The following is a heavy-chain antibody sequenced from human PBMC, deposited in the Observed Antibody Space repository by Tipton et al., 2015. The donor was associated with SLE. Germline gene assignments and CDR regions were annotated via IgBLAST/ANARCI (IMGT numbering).Heavy chain of an antibody. CDR2: IKQDGTEE. CDR1: GFSFSRSW. CDR3: ARDVRGGTWWDY. Sequence: SLRLSCVASGFSFSRSWMSWVRQAPGKGLKWVANIKQDGTEEYYVDSVKGRFTISRDNAKNSLFLQMNSLRAEDTAVYYCARDVRGGTWWDYWGQGTLVTVSS. J-gene: IGHJ4*02. D-gene: IGHD2-15*01. V-gene: IGHV3-7*01.